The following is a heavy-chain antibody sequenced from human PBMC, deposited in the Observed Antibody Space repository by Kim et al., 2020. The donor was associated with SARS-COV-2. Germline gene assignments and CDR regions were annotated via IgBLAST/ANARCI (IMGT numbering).Heavy chain of an antibody. CDR1: GFTFSSYA. V-gene: IGHV3-23*01. CDR2: ISGSGGST. D-gene: IGHD5-12*01. Sequence: GGSLRLSCAASGFTFSSYAMSWVRQAPGKGPEWVSGISGSGGSTFYADSVKGRFTISRDNAKNTLYLQTNSLKAEDTAVYYCAKAYWDSGYPRYLDYWGRGTLVPVSS. J-gene: IGHJ4*02. CDR3: AKAYWDSGYPRYLDY.